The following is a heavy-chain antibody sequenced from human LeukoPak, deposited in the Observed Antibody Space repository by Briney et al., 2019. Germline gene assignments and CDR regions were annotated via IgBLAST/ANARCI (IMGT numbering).Heavy chain of an antibody. CDR2: IWYDGSNK. J-gene: IGHJ4*02. V-gene: IGHV3-33*01. Sequence: PGGSLRLSCAASGFTFSSYGMHWVSHAPAKVLDWVAVIWYDGSNKYNADSVKGRFTISRDNSKNTLYLEMNSLRADDTAVYYCARDRGRNVIWTLEYWGQGTLVTVSS. CDR1: GFTFSSYG. CDR3: ARDRGRNVIWTLEY. D-gene: IGHD2-15*01.